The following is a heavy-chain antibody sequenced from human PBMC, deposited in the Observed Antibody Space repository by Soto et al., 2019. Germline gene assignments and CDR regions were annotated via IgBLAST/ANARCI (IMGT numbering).Heavy chain of an antibody. D-gene: IGHD3-16*01. CDR1: GYSFTDSY. CDR3: AKPLGDGAFHV. V-gene: IGHV1-2*02. J-gene: IGHJ3*01. CDR2: INPDNGDT. Sequence: QVQLVQSGTEVRKPGASLRVSCRAAGYSFTDSYIHWVRQAPGHGLEWMGWINPDNGDTKYAQMFQDRVTLARDPSITPVYFELRILITDYTAGYFCAKPLGDGAFHVLGQGTVVAVAS.